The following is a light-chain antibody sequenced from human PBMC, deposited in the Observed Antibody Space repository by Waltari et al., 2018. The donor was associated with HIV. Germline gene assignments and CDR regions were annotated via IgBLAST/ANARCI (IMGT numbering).Light chain of an antibody. V-gene: IGLV1-40*01. J-gene: IGLJ2*01. CDR3: QSFDSSLTTSGVI. Sequence: QSVLTQPPSVSGAPGQRVTISCTGSSSHIGAAYDVHWYKQLPGTAPKLLIYANINRPSGVPDRFSGSKSGSSASLAITGLQAEDEAHYYCQSFDSSLTTSGVIFGGGTKLTVL. CDR2: ANI. CDR1: SSHIGAAYD.